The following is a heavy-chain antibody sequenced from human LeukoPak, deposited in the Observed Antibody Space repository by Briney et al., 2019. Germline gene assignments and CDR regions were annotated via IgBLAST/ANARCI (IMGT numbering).Heavy chain of an antibody. J-gene: IGHJ4*02. CDR2: IYYSGST. V-gene: IGHV4-39*07. CDR1: GGSISSSSYY. CDR3: ARRRGSYYPFSYFDY. D-gene: IGHD3-22*01. Sequence: SETLSLTCTVSGGSISSSSYYWGWIRQPPGKGLEWIGSIYYSGSTYYNPSLKSRVTISVDTSKNQFSLKLSSVTAADTAVYYCARRRGSYYPFSYFDYWGQGTLVTVSS.